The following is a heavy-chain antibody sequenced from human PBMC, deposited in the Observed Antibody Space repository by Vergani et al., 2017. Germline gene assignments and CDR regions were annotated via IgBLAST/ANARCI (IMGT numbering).Heavy chain of an antibody. CDR3: ARDREYAAAAGMGRYYYYYYMDV. V-gene: IGHV3-9*01. Sequence: EVQLVESGGGLVQPGRSLRLSCAASGFTFDDYAMHWVRQAPGKGLEWVSGISWNSGSIGYADSVKGRFTISRDNVKNSLYLQMNSLRAEDTAVYYCARDREYAAAAGMGRYYYYYYMDVWGKGTTVTVSS. CDR2: ISWNSGSI. J-gene: IGHJ6*03. D-gene: IGHD6-13*01. CDR1: GFTFDDYA.